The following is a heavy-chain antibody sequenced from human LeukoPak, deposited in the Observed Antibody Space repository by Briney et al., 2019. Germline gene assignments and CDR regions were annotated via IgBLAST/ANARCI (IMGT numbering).Heavy chain of an antibody. D-gene: IGHD5-12*01. CDR3: ARSWAYSGYDYVRHYFDY. V-gene: IGHV1-18*01. J-gene: IGHJ4*02. CDR2: ISAYNGNT. Sequence: GASVTVSCKASGYTFTSYGISWVRQAPGQGLEWMGWISAYNGNTNYAQKLQGRVTMTTDTSTSTAYMELRSLRSDDTAVYYCARSWAYSGYDYVRHYFDYWGQGTLVTVSS. CDR1: GYTFTSYG.